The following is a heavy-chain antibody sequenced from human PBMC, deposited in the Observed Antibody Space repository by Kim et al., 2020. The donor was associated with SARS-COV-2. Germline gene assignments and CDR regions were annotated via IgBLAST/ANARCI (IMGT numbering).Heavy chain of an antibody. CDR2: INHSGGT. CDR3: ARGRAGVVPSPILGIGPHYDYSIMDV. Sequence: SETLSLTCAVYGGSFSGYYWSWIRQPPGKGLEWIGEINHSGGTNYNPSLKSRVSISVDTSKNQFSLKLSSVTAADTAIYYCARGRAGVVPSPILGIGPHYDYSIMDVWGQGTTVTVSS. J-gene: IGHJ6*02. CDR1: GGSFSGYY. V-gene: IGHV4-34*01. D-gene: IGHD2-2*02.